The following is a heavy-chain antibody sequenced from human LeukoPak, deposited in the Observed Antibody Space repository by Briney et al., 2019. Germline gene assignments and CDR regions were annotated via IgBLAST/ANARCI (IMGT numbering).Heavy chain of an antibody. D-gene: IGHD2-15*01. CDR2: IYTSGST. CDR1: GGSISSYY. J-gene: IGHJ3*02. Sequence: SETLSLTCTVSGGSISSYYWSWIRQPAGKGLEWIGRIYTSGSTNYNPSLKSRVTMSVDTSKNQFSLKLSSVTAADTAVYYCAAGYCSGGSCYSVVHDAFDIWGQGTMVTVSS. CDR3: AAGYCSGGSCYSVVHDAFDI. V-gene: IGHV4-4*07.